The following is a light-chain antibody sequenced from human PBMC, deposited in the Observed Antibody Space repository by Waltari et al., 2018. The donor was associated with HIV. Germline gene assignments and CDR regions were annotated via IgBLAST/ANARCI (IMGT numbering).Light chain of an antibody. Sequence: QSVLTQPPSASGTPGQRVTISCSGSSSNIGSNYVYWYQQLPGTAPKLLIDRNNQRPAGVPDRFSGSKSGTSASLAISGLRSEDEADYYCAAWSASLSAVVFGGGTKLTVL. J-gene: IGLJ2*01. CDR3: AAWSASLSAVV. CDR1: SSNIGSNY. CDR2: RNN. V-gene: IGLV1-47*01.